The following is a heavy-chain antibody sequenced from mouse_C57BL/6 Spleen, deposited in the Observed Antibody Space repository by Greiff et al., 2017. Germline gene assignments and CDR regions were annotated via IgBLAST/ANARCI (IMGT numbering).Heavy chain of an antibody. CDR1: GYTFTDYY. Sequence: QVQLQQSGAELVRPGASVKLSCKASGYTFTDYYINWVKQRPGQGLAWIARIYPGSGNTYYNEKFKGKATLTAEKSSSTAYMQLSSLTSEDSAGYFCARDGYHYFDYWGQGTTRTVSS. J-gene: IGHJ2*01. CDR2: IYPGSGNT. V-gene: IGHV1-76*01. D-gene: IGHD2-3*01. CDR3: ARDGYHYFDY.